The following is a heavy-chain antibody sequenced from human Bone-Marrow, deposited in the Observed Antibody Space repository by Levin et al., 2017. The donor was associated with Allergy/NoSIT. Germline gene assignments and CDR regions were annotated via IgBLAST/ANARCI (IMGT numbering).Heavy chain of an antibody. CDR1: GFTFRSHG. Sequence: GGSLRLSCTASGFTFRSHGMHWVRQAPGKGLEWVALIWYDGSNEYYADSVKGRFTISRDNSKNTLYLQMNSLRAEDTAVYYCAKDKSGGSSGSYIVIDYWGQGTLVTVSS. J-gene: IGHJ4*02. D-gene: IGHD6-19*01. CDR2: IWYDGSNE. V-gene: IGHV3-33*06. CDR3: AKDKSGGSSGSYIVIDY.